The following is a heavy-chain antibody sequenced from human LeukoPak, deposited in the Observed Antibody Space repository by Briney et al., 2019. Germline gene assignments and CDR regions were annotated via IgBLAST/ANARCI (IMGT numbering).Heavy chain of an antibody. D-gene: IGHD1-1*01. CDR2: ISFDGSTK. V-gene: IGHV3-30*18. J-gene: IGHJ4*02. Sequence: PGRSLRLSCVASGFTFITHGMHWVRQAPGKGLEWVAVISFDGSTKYYADSVKGRFIISRDSSKNTVYLQMNSLRSEDTAVYYCAKVLEFGTIGATDYWGQGTLVTVSS. CDR1: GFTFITHG. CDR3: AKVLEFGTIGATDY.